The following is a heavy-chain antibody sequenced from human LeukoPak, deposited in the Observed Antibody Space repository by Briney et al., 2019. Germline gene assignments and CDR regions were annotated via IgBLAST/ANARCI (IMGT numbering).Heavy chain of an antibody. CDR2: IYYNGST. V-gene: IGHV4-39*01. D-gene: IGHD6-19*01. J-gene: IGHJ6*02. Sequence: SETLSLTCTVSGGSISSSSYYWGWIRQPPGKGPEWIGSIYYNGSTNYNPSLKSRVTISVDTSKKQFSLKLSSVTAADTAVYYCARSSGWSNYYFYGMDVWGQGTTVTVSS. CDR3: ARSSGWSNYYFYGMDV. CDR1: GGSISSSSYY.